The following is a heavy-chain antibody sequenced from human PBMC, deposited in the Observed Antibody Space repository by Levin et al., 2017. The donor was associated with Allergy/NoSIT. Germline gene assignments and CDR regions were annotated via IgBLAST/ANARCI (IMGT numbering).Heavy chain of an antibody. D-gene: IGHD6-13*01. CDR1: RFTFSNYE. V-gene: IGHV3-48*03. CDR2: ISSSGYII. Sequence: GGSLRLSCAASRFTFSNYEMNWVRQAPGKGLEWVSYISSSGYIIYYADSVKGRFTISRDNAKNSLYLQMNSLRAEDTAVYYCAREPRRIAASGASYYYVMDVWGQGTTVTVSS. J-gene: IGHJ6*02. CDR3: AREPRRIAASGASYYYVMDV.